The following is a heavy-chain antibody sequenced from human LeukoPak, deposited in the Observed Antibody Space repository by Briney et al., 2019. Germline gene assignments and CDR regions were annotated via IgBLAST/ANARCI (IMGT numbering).Heavy chain of an antibody. Sequence: PGGSLRLSCAASGFTFSSYGMHWVRQAPGKGLEWVSAISGGGGSTNYADSVKGRVTVSRDNSKSTLYLQMNSLRAEDTAVYYCAKSSYYDSSGYYREYYFDYWGQGTLVTVSS. CDR1: GFTFSSYG. CDR3: AKSSYYDSSGYYREYYFDY. V-gene: IGHV3-23*01. J-gene: IGHJ4*02. D-gene: IGHD3-22*01. CDR2: ISGGGGST.